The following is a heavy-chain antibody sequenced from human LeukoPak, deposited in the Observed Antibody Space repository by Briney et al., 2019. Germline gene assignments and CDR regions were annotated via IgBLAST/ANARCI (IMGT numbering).Heavy chain of an antibody. CDR3: ARSMVRGVIHWFDP. J-gene: IGHJ5*02. D-gene: IGHD3-10*01. V-gene: IGHV1-18*04. CDR1: GYTFTSYY. Sequence: GASVKISCKASGYTFTSYYLHWVRQAPGQGLEWMGWISAYNGNTNYAQKLQGRVTMTTDTSTSTAYMELRSLRSDDTAVYYCARSMVRGVIHWFDPWGQGTLVTVSS. CDR2: ISAYNGNT.